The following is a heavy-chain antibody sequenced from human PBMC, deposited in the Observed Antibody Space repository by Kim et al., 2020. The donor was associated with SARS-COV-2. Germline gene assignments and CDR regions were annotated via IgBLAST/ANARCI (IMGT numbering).Heavy chain of an antibody. D-gene: IGHD5-18*01. CDR3: AAVGPGDTAMALDY. J-gene: IGHJ4*02. Sequence: GESLKISCKGSGDNFSNYWITWVRQMPGKGLEWMGIIYPGDSDSKYSPSFEGQVTMSADESISTAYLQWSSLKASDTAMYYCAAVGPGDTAMALDYWGQGTLVTVSS. CDR1: GDNFSNYW. V-gene: IGHV5-51*01. CDR2: IYPGDSDS.